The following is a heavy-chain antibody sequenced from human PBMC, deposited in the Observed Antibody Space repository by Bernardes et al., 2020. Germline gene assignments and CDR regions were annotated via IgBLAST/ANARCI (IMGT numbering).Heavy chain of an antibody. J-gene: IGHJ4*02. V-gene: IGHV2-5*02. CDR1: GFSLSTSGVG. CDR2: IYWDDDK. CDR3: ARERTTGTTGGFDY. D-gene: IGHD1-1*01. Sequence: SGPTLVKPTQTLTLTCTFSGFSLSTSGVGVGWIRQPPGKALEWLALIYWDDDKRYSPSLKSRLTITKDTSKNQVVLTMTNMDPVDTATYYCARERTTGTTGGFDYWGQGTLVTVSS.